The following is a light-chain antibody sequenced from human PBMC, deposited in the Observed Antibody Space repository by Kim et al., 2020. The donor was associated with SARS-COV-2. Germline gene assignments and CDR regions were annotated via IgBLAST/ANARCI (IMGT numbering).Light chain of an antibody. Sequence: EIVLTQSPATLSLSPGERATLSCRASQSVSSYLAWYQQKPGQAPRLLIYDASNRATGIPARFSGSGSGKDFTLTISSLEPEDFAVYYCQQRSNWPRFGGGTKVDIK. CDR2: DAS. V-gene: IGKV3-11*01. CDR1: QSVSSY. J-gene: IGKJ4*02. CDR3: QQRSNWPR.